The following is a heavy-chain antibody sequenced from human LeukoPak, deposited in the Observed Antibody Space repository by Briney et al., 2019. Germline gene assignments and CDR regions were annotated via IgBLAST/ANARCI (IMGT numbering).Heavy chain of an antibody. J-gene: IGHJ3*02. D-gene: IGHD2-2*01. V-gene: IGHV4-4*07. CDR2: IYTSGST. CDR1: GGSISSHY. CDR3: ARGVVPAAGRAFDI. Sequence: SETLSLTCTVSGGSISSHYWSWIRQPAGKGLEWIGRIYTSGSTNYNPSLKSRVTMSVDTSKNQFSLKLSSVTAADTAVYYCARGVVPAAGRAFDIWGQGTMVTVSS.